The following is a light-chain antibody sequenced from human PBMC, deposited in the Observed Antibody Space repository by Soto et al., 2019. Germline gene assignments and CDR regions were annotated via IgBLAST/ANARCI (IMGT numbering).Light chain of an antibody. CDR3: QQYEAYPLT. CDR1: ESISSW. J-gene: IGKJ4*01. V-gene: IGKV1-5*03. CDR2: EAS. Sequence: DIQMTQSPSTLSASVGDRVTITCRASESISSWLAWYQQKPGKAPKLLIYEASSLESGVPSRFSGSGSGTEFPLTSSSLQPDDFATYSCQQYEAYPLTFGGGTTVAIK.